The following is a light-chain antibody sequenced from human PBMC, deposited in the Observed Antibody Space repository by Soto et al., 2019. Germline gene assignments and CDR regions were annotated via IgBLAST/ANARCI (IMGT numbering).Light chain of an antibody. Sequence: DIQMTQSPSTLSASVGDRVTITCRASQSINEYLVWYQQKPGKAPKVLISKASSLESGVPSRFSGSGSGTEFTLTISSLQPDDFPTYYCQQYNTYATFGQGTKVEIK. CDR2: KAS. CDR1: QSINEY. V-gene: IGKV1-5*03. CDR3: QQYNTYAT. J-gene: IGKJ1*01.